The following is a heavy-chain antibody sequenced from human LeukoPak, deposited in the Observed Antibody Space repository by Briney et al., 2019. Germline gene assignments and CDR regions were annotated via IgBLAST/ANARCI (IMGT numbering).Heavy chain of an antibody. CDR3: ARGVNSLLWFGGAFDI. D-gene: IGHD3-10*01. Sequence: GESLRLSCAASGFTFSSDWMSWVRQAPGRGLEWVANIKQDGSETYYVDSVKGRFTISRDTAKNSLYLQMNSLRAEDTAVYYCARGVNSLLWFGGAFDIWGQGTMVTVSS. CDR1: GFTFSSDW. V-gene: IGHV3-7*01. J-gene: IGHJ3*02. CDR2: IKQDGSET.